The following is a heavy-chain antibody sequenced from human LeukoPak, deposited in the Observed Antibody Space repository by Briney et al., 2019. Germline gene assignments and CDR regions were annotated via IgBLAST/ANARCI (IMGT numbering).Heavy chain of an antibody. Sequence: PSETLSLTCAVYGGSFSGYYWSWIRQPPGKGLEWIGEINRSGSTNYNPSLKSRVTISVDTSKNQFSLKLSSVTAADTAVYYCARYNVGIAVAGSFDYWGQGTLVTVSS. CDR1: GGSFSGYY. CDR2: INRSGST. CDR3: ARYNVGIAVAGSFDY. V-gene: IGHV4-34*01. D-gene: IGHD6-19*01. J-gene: IGHJ4*02.